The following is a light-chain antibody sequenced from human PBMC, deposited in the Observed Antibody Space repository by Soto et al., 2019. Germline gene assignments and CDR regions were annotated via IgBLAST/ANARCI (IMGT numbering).Light chain of an antibody. V-gene: IGKV3-20*01. CDR3: QQYGSSAWT. CDR1: QSVSGSY. CDR2: GSS. J-gene: IGKJ1*01. Sequence: EIVLTQSPGTLSLSPGERATLSCRASQSVSGSYLAWYQQKPGQAPRLLIYGSSSRATGIPYRFSGSGSGTDFTLTISRLEPEDLAVYYCQQYGSSAWTFGQGTKVEIK.